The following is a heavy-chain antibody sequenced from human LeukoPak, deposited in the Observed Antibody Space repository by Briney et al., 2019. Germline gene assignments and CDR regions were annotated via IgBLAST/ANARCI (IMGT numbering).Heavy chain of an antibody. Sequence: WGSLRLSCAASEFTFSSYWMCWVRQAPGKGLEWVADIKQDGSEKYYVDSVKGRFTISRQNAKKSVFLQMNSLRAEDTAVYYCARHRSGGSQDDAFDIWGQGTMVTVSS. D-gene: IGHD2-15*01. V-gene: IGHV3-7*01. CDR2: IKQDGSEK. CDR1: EFTFSSYW. CDR3: ARHRSGGSQDDAFDI. J-gene: IGHJ3*02.